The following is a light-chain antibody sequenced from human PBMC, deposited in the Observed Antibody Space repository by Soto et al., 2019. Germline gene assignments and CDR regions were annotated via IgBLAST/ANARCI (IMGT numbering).Light chain of an antibody. J-gene: IGLJ1*01. CDR3: SSSTSGSTLV. CDR1: ASDVGAYDY. CDR2: EVR. Sequence: QSALTQPASVSGSPGQSITISCTGTASDVGAYDYVSWYQHHPGKPPKLLIFEVRDRPSGVSNRFSGSKSGNTASLTISGLQPEDEADYFCSSSTSGSTLVFGTVTKVTVL. V-gene: IGLV2-14*01.